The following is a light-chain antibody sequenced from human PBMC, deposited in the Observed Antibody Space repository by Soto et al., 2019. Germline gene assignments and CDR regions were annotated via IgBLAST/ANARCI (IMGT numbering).Light chain of an antibody. Sequence: EIVLTQSPATLSLSPGERATLSCRASKRVSSYLAWYQQKPGQAPRLLIYDASNRATGIPARFSGSGSGTDFTLSISSLEPEDFAVYYCQQRSNWPLLTFGPGTKVDIK. CDR3: QQRSNWPLLT. J-gene: IGKJ3*01. CDR1: KRVSSY. V-gene: IGKV3-11*01. CDR2: DAS.